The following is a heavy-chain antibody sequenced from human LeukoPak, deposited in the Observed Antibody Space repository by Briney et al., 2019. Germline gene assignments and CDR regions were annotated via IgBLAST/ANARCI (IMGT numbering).Heavy chain of an antibody. D-gene: IGHD2-21*02. V-gene: IGHV3-48*02. Sequence: GGSLRLSCAASGFTFSSYSMNWVRQAPGKGLEWVSYMSSSSSTIYYADSVKGRFTISRDNAKNSLYLQMNSLRDEDTAVYYCARDWIEYCGGDCYFDYWGQGTLVTVSS. CDR3: ARDWIEYCGGDCYFDY. CDR1: GFTFSSYS. CDR2: MSSSSSTI. J-gene: IGHJ4*02.